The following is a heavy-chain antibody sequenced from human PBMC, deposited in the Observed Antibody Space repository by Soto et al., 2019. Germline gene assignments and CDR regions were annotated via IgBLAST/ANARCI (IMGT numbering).Heavy chain of an antibody. CDR3: ARGGLQHALDV. Sequence: EVQLVESGGGLVQPGGSLRLSCAASGFTFSNYWMYWVRQAPGKGLVWVSRVNNDGTDTTHADSVKGRFTISRDNAENTLYLQMNRLRDEDTAVYYCARGGLQHALDVWGQGSTVTVSS. CDR1: GFTFSNYW. V-gene: IGHV3-74*03. D-gene: IGHD6-13*01. J-gene: IGHJ6*02. CDR2: VNNDGTDT.